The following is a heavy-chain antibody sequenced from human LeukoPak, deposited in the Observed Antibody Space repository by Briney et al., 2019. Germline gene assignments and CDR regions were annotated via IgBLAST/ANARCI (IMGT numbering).Heavy chain of an antibody. J-gene: IGHJ6*02. CDR2: IWHDGTYI. Sequence: GGSLRLSCPASGFTFSDYTMQWLRQAPGKGLEWVAVIWHDGTYISYGDSVKGRFTISRDNSKNTLYLQMNSLRAEDTAVYYCASGGEPHHIPYGMDVWGQGTTVTVSS. CDR3: ASGGEPHHIPYGMDV. D-gene: IGHD2-21*01. V-gene: IGHV3-33*01. CDR1: GFTFSDYT.